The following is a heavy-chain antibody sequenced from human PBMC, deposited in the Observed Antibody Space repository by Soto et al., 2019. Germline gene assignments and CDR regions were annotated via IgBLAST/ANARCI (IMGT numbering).Heavy chain of an antibody. J-gene: IGHJ3*01. D-gene: IGHD2-2*02. CDR2: ISSSSSTI. V-gene: IGHV3-48*02. Sequence: GGSLRLSCTSSGFTFSAFSMNWVRQAPGKGPEWVSYISSSSSTIYYADSVKGRFTISRDNAKNSLYLQMNSLRDEDTAVYYCDREGGRNSSNTRCYNAFDLWGQGTMVTVSS. CDR1: GFTFSAFS. CDR3: DREGGRNSSNTRCYNAFDL.